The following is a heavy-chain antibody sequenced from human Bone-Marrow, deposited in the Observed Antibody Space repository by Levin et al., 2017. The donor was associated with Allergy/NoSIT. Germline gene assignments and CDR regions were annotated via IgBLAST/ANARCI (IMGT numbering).Heavy chain of an antibody. D-gene: IGHD2-21*01. V-gene: IGHV2-70*11. CDR2: IDWDDGK. Sequence: SGPTLVKPTQTLTLTCTFSGFSLSPSGMCVTWIRQPPGKALEWLARIDWDDGKYYSTSLKTRLTISKDTSKNQVVLTMTNMDPVDTATYYCARIQKGCGTRGFDIWGQGTMVTVSS. J-gene: IGHJ3*02. CDR1: GFSLSPSGMC. CDR3: ARIQKGCGTRGFDI.